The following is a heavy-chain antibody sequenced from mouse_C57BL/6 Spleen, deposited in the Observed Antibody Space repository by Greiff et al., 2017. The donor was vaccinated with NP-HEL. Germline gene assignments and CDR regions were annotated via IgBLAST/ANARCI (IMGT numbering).Heavy chain of an antibody. Sequence: DVKLVESGGGLVKPGGSLKLSCAASGFTFSSYAMSWVRQTPEKRLEWVATISDGGSYTYYPDNVKGRFTISRDNAKNNLYLQMSHLKSEDTAMYYCARDLFYDGYYNYYAMDYWGQGTSVTVSS. J-gene: IGHJ4*01. CDR1: GFTFSSYA. V-gene: IGHV5-4*01. CDR2: ISDGGSYT. CDR3: ARDLFYDGYYNYYAMDY. D-gene: IGHD2-3*01.